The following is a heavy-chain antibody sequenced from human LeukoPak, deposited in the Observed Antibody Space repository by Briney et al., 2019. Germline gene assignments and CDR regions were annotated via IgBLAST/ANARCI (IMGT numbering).Heavy chain of an antibody. CDR1: GYSFTGNF. Sequence: ASVKVSCKASGYSFTGNFIHWVRQAPGQGLEWMGWINPNNGDTNYAQKFQGRVTLTRDTSINTAYMELSRLKSDDTAVYYCARGYCSSAGCYDWFDPWGQGTLVIVSS. D-gene: IGHD2-2*01. CDR2: INPNNGDT. CDR3: ARGYCSSAGCYDWFDP. V-gene: IGHV1-2*02. J-gene: IGHJ5*02.